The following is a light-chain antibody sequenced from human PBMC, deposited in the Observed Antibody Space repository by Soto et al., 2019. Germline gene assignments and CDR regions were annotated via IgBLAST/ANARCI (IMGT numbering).Light chain of an antibody. Sequence: QLVLTQPPSVSEAPGQRVTISCTGSSSNIGAGYEAHWYQQVPGTAPKLLIYENNNRPSGVPNRFSGSNSGTSASLAITGLHAEDQVEYTCQSYNRSLSGYVFGTGTKLTVL. CDR3: QSYNRSLSGYV. V-gene: IGLV1-40*01. CDR1: SSNIGAGYE. CDR2: ENN. J-gene: IGLJ1*01.